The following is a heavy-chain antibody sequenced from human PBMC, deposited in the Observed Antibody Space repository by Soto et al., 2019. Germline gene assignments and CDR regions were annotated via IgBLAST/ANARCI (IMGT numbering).Heavy chain of an antibody. J-gene: IGHJ6*03. D-gene: IGHD3-16*02. Sequence: SETLSLTCAVYGGSFSGYYWSWIRQPPGKGLEWIGEINHSGSTNYNPSLKSRVTISVDTSKNQFSLKLSSVTAADTAVYYCAIGSILDDYIWGSYRPLDRGGYYYYMDVWGKGTTVTVS. CDR1: GGSFSGYY. CDR2: INHSGST. CDR3: AIGSILDDYIWGSYRPLDRGGYYYYMDV. V-gene: IGHV4-34*01.